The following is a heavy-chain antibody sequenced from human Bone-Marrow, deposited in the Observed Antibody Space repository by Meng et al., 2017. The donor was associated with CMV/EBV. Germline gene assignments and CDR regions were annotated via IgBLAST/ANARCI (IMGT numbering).Heavy chain of an antibody. D-gene: IGHD2-2*01. J-gene: IGHJ4*02. V-gene: IGHV3-15*01. Sequence: GGSLRLSCAASGFTFSNAWMSWVRQAPGKGLEWVGRIKSKTDGGTTDYAAPVKGRFTISRDDSKNTLYLQMNSLKTEDTAVYYCATGESIVVVPAATNFDYWGQGTLVTVSS. CDR3: ATGESIVVVPAATNFDY. CDR1: GFTFSNAW. CDR2: IKSKTDGGTT.